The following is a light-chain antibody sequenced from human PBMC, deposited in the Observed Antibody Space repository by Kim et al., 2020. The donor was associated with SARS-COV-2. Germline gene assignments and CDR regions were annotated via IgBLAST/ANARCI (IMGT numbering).Light chain of an antibody. CDR2: RAS. V-gene: IGKV1-5*03. CDR3: QEYESYVFA. Sequence: SASVGATVTITCRASQSVSVWLAWYQQKPGKAPKLLIYRASNLDSGVPSRFSASGSGTEFTLTISGLQPDDFATYYCQEYESYVFAFGQGTKLEI. CDR1: QSVSVW. J-gene: IGKJ2*01.